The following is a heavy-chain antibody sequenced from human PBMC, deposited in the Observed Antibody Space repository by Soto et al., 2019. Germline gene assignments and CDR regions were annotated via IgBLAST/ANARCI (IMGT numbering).Heavy chain of an antibody. V-gene: IGHV3-30*04. D-gene: IGHD3-10*01. CDR1: GFTFSRFA. CDR2: ISDDGRKK. J-gene: IGHJ6*02. Sequence: QVQLVESGGGVVQPGRSLRLSCAASGFTFSRFAMHWVRQAPGKGLEWVAVISDDGRKKNYVDSVKGRLTISRDNSKNTIYLQVNSLGIEDTAVYYCAREDSSGSGSLKYGMDVWGHGTTVIVSS. CDR3: AREDSSGSGSLKYGMDV.